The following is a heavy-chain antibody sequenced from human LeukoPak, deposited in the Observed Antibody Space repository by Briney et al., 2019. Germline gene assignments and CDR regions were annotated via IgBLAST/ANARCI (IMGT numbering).Heavy chain of an antibody. D-gene: IGHD3-22*01. J-gene: IGHJ4*02. Sequence: ASVKVSCKVSGYTLTELSMHWVRQAPGKGLEWMGGFDPEDGETIYAQKFQGRVTMTEDTSTDTAYVELSSLRSEDTAVYYCATDVLGYYYDSSGEGDFDYWGQGTLVTVSS. CDR3: ATDVLGYYYDSSGEGDFDY. V-gene: IGHV1-24*01. CDR1: GYTLTELS. CDR2: FDPEDGET.